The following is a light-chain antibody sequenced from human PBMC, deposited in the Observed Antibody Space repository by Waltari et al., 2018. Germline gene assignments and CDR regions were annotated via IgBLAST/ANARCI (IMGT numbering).Light chain of an antibody. Sequence: EFVLTQSPGTLSSSPGERATLSCRASQSVSSSYLAWYQQKPHHAPRLLIYGASSRATGIPDRFSSSGSGTDSTLTISRLEPEDFAVYYCQQYGSSRTFGQGTKVEIK. J-gene: IGKJ1*01. CDR1: QSVSSSY. V-gene: IGKV3-20*01. CDR3: QQYGSSRT. CDR2: GAS.